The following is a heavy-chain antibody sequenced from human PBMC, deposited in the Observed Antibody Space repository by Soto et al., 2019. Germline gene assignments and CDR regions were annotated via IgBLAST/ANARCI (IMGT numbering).Heavy chain of an antibody. CDR1: GFTFSNAW. Sequence: GGARRLSCAASGFTFSNAWMNWVRHAPGKGLEWVGRIKSKTDGGTTDYAAPVKGRFTISRDDSKNTLYLQMNSLKTEDTAVYYCTTDPPCYGSGSFSAQHTDSRGQGTLVTVSS. J-gene: IGHJ4*02. V-gene: IGHV3-15*07. D-gene: IGHD3-10*01. CDR3: TTDPPCYGSGSFSAQHTDS. CDR2: IKSKTDGGTT.